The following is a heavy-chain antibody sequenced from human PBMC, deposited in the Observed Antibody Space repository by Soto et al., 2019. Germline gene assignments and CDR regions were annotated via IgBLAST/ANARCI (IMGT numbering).Heavy chain of an antibody. V-gene: IGHV3-30-3*01. D-gene: IGHD4-17*01. Sequence: GGSLRLSCAASGFTFSSYAMHWVRQAPGKGLECVAVTSFDGSDKYYADSVKGRYTISRDNSKNTLYLQMNNLRTEDTAVYYCARAGPTVTTYLVFWGQGTLVTVSS. J-gene: IGHJ4*02. CDR2: TSFDGSDK. CDR1: GFTFSSYA. CDR3: ARAGPTVTTYLVF.